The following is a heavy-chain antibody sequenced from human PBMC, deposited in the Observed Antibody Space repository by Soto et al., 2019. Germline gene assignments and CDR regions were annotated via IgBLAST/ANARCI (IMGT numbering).Heavy chain of an antibody. CDR2: ISGTDDDT. CDR3: AKSSCQDASAIQAFFDV. Sequence: PAGSLTLSCAASGFTVSNFPITWGRQAPGAGLELDSSISGTDDDTYYADSVKGRFTISRDNARNPLFLHMNNLRADDTAVYYCAKSSCQDASAIQAFFDVWGLGTLVTVSS. D-gene: IGHD6-19*01. V-gene: IGHV3-23*01. J-gene: IGHJ5*02. CDR1: GFTVSNFP.